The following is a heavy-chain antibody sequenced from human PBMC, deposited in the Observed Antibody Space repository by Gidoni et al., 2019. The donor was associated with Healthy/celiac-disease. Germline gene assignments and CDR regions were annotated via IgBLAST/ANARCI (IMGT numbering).Heavy chain of an antibody. CDR2: IYYSGST. Sequence: QLQLQESGPGLVKPSETLSLPCTVSGGSLSSSRYYWGWIRQPPGKGLEWIGSIYYSGSTYYNPSLKSRVTISVDTSKNQFSLKLSSVTAADTAVYYCARHYYDSSGLSGFDYWGQGTLVTVSS. V-gene: IGHV4-39*01. J-gene: IGHJ4*02. D-gene: IGHD3-22*01. CDR1: GGSLSSSRYY. CDR3: ARHYYDSSGLSGFDY.